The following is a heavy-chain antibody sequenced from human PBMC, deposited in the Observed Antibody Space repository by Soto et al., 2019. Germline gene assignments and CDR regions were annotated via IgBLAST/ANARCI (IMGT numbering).Heavy chain of an antibody. CDR2: INHSGST. Sequence: QTPGKGLEWIGEINHSGSTNYNPSRKSRVTISVYTSKNQFSLKLSYVTAADTVVYYCARATKGGPYFYWGQGTLVTVSS. V-gene: IGHV4-34*01. CDR3: ARATKGGPYFY. D-gene: IGHD1-26*01. J-gene: IGHJ4*02.